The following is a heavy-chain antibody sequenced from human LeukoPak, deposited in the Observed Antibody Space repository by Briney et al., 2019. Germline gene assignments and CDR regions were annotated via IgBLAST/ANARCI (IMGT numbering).Heavy chain of an antibody. D-gene: IGHD3-10*01. V-gene: IGHV3-23*01. J-gene: IGHJ4*02. CDR2: IYDDNT. Sequence: PGGSLRLSCAASGFTVSAYAMAWVRQAPGKGLEWVSTIYDDNTYYADSVKGRFAISTDNSKNTLYLQMNSLRVEDTAVYFCAARKVRGVWFYLDYRGQGTLVTVSS. CDR1: GFTVSAYA. CDR3: AARKVRGVWFYLDY.